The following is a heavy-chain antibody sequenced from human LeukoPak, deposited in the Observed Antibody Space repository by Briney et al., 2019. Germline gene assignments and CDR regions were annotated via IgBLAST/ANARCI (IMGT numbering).Heavy chain of an antibody. CDR2: ISCNSGSI. V-gene: IGHV3-9*01. Sequence: GRSLRLSCAASGFTFDDYAMHWVRQAPGKGLEWVSCISCNSGSIGYADSVKGRFTISRDNAKNSLYLQMNSLRAEDTALYYCAKGSYEGVTKSFFDYWGQGTLVTVSS. D-gene: IGHD4-11*01. J-gene: IGHJ4*02. CDR3: AKGSYEGVTKSFFDY. CDR1: GFTFDDYA.